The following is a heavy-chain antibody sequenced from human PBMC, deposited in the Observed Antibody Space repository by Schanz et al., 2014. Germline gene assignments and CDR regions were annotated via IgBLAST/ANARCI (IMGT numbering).Heavy chain of an antibody. Sequence: QVQLVESGGGVVQPGRSLRLSCAAYGFTLSSYAMHWVRQAPGKGLEWVAVISYDGSNKYYADSVKGRFTISRDNSKNTLYLQMNTLRAEDTAVYYCARDRGYCSGGSCLTFDLWGQGTLVTVAS. J-gene: IGHJ5*02. CDR2: ISYDGSNK. V-gene: IGHV3-30-3*01. D-gene: IGHD2-15*01. CDR1: GFTLSSYA. CDR3: ARDRGYCSGGSCLTFDL.